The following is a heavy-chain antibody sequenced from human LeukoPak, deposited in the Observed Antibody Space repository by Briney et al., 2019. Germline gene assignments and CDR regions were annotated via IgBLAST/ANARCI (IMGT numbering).Heavy chain of an antibody. CDR3: ARDSAGNDY. J-gene: IGHJ4*02. CDR2: IKQDGSEK. CDR1: GFTFSTYW. D-gene: IGHD6-13*01. V-gene: IGHV3-7*01. Sequence: GGSLRLSCAASGFTFSTYWMSWVRQAPGKGLEWVANIKQDGSEKYYVDSVKGRFTISRDSAKNSLYLQMNSLRAEDTAMYYCARDSAGNDYWGQGTLVTVSS.